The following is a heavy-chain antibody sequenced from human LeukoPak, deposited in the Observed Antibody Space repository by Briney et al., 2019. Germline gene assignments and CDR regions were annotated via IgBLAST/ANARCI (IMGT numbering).Heavy chain of an antibody. CDR2: INHSGST. CDR3: ARGTKIQLWLNFDY. Sequence: SETLSLTCAVYGGSFSGYYWSWIRQPPGKGLEWIGEINHSGSTNYNPSLKSRVTISVDTSKNQFSLKLSSVTAADTAVYYCARGTKIQLWLNFDYWGQGTLVTVPS. CDR1: GGSFSGYY. V-gene: IGHV4-34*01. D-gene: IGHD5-18*01. J-gene: IGHJ4*02.